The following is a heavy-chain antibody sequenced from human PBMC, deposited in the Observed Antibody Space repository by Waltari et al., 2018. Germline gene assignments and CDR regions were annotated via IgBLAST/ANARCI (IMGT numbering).Heavy chain of an antibody. CDR3: AKDIWGSSGCYDY. V-gene: IGHV3-23*03. D-gene: IGHD6-19*01. CDR2: IYSGGST. CDR1: GFTFSSYA. Sequence: EVQLLESGGGLVQPGGSLRLSCAASGFTFSSYAMSWVRQAPGKGLEWVSVIYSGGSTYYADSVNGRFTISRDNSKNTLDLQMNSLRAEDTAVYYCAKDIWGSSGCYDYWGQGTLVTVSS. J-gene: IGHJ4*02.